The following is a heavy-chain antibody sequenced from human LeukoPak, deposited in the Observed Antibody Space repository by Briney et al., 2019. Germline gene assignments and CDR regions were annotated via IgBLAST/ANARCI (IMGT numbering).Heavy chain of an antibody. CDR3: ASDRADCSGGSCYPFFDY. V-gene: IGHV1-69*06. CDR1: GGTFSSYA. Sequence: GASVKVSCKASGGTFSSYAISWVRQAPGQGLEWMGGIIPIFGTANYAQKFQGRVTITADKSTSTAYMELSSLRSEDTAVYYCASDRADCSGGSCYPFFDYWGQGTLVTVSS. J-gene: IGHJ4*02. CDR2: IIPIFGTA. D-gene: IGHD2-15*01.